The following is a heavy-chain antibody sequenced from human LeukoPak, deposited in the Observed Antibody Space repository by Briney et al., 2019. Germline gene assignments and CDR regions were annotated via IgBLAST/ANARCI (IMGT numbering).Heavy chain of an antibody. Sequence: GRSLRLSCAASGFTSSSYGMHWVRQAPGKGLEWVAVISYDGSNKYYADSVKGRFTISRDNSKNTLYLQMNSLRAEDTAVYYCAKDVSPLYYDILTGIDYWGQGTLVTVSS. V-gene: IGHV3-30*18. CDR2: ISYDGSNK. CDR1: GFTSSSYG. D-gene: IGHD3-9*01. J-gene: IGHJ4*02. CDR3: AKDVSPLYYDILTGIDY.